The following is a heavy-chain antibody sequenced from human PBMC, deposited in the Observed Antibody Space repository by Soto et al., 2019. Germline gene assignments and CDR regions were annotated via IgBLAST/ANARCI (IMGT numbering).Heavy chain of an antibody. V-gene: IGHV4-39*02. D-gene: IGHD6-6*01. J-gene: IGHJ4*02. Sequence: QLQLQESGPGLVKPSETLSLTCTVSGGSISSSIYYWGWIRQPPGRGLEWIGIIDYSGTTYYNPSLKSRLTMSVDTSKNHFSLNLGSVTAAGTAVYYCARRTGSSAYYFDYWGQGALVTVSS. CDR1: GGSISSSIYY. CDR2: IDYSGTT. CDR3: ARRTGSSAYYFDY.